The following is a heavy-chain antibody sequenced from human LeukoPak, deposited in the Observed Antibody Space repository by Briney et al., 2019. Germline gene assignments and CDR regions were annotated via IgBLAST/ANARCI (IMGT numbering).Heavy chain of an antibody. J-gene: IGHJ5*02. V-gene: IGHV4-30-4*08. CDR1: GGSISSGDYY. CDR2: IYYSGST. Sequence: PSQTLSLTCTVSGGSISSGDYYWSWIRQPPGKGLEWIGYIYYSGSTYYTPSLKTRVTISVDTSKNQFSLKLSSVTAADTAVYYCARRRVETQTTDPWGQGTLVTVSS. CDR3: ARRRVETQTTDP. D-gene: IGHD1-7*01.